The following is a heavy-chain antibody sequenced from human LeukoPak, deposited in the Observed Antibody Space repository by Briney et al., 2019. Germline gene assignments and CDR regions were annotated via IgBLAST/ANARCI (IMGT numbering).Heavy chain of an antibody. Sequence: PGGSLRLSCAVSGFTFSSGYMHWVRHPPGKGPGWVSRISSDGSNTIYADSVKGRFTISRDDATSTLYLQRNSVRDAGAALYYCARYTGGGVYWGQGTLVTVSS. V-gene: IGHV3-74*01. CDR2: ISSDGSNT. J-gene: IGHJ4*02. CDR3: ARYTGGGVY. D-gene: IGHD2-2*02. CDR1: GFTFSSGY.